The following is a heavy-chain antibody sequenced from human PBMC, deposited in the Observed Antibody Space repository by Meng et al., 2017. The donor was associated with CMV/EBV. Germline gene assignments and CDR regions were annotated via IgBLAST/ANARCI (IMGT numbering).Heavy chain of an antibody. CDR3: TREKTRTSAIVVASPEGRFFDY. CDR2: IRADSNTT. J-gene: IGHJ4*02. D-gene: IGHD2-2*01. V-gene: IGHV3-74*01. Sequence: PWVAHAPSTGLVWVTRIRADSNTTNFADSVEGRFTISRDNTKNTVFLKMNSLTPEDTALYYCTREKTRTSAIVVASPEGRFFDYWGQGTLVTVSS.